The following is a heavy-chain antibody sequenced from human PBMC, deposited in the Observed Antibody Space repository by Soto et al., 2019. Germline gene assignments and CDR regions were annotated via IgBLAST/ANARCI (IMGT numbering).Heavy chain of an antibody. Sequence: EVQLVESGGGLVQPGGSLRLSCAASGFTFSLYSMSWVRQAPGKGLEWVSYISRSSTGIHYADSVKGRFTISRDDATNSMHLQMNSLRDVDTAVYYCARAVTWGLDVRGQGTTVSISS. J-gene: IGHJ6*02. CDR3: ARAVTWGLDV. D-gene: IGHD3-10*01. CDR1: GFTFSLYS. CDR2: ISRSSTGI. V-gene: IGHV3-48*02.